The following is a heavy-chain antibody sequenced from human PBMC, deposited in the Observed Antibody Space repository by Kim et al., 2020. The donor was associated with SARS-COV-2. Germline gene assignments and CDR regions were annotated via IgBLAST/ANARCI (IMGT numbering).Heavy chain of an antibody. CDR2: ISSSSSYI. Sequence: GGSLRLSCAASGFTFSSYSMNWVRQAPGKGLEWVSSISSSSSYIYYADSVKGRFTISRDNAKNSLYLQMNSLRAEDTAVYYCARGGGGYCSGGSCQNDYWGQGTLVTVSS. J-gene: IGHJ4*02. D-gene: IGHD2-15*01. CDR3: ARGGGGYCSGGSCQNDY. CDR1: GFTFSSYS. V-gene: IGHV3-21*01.